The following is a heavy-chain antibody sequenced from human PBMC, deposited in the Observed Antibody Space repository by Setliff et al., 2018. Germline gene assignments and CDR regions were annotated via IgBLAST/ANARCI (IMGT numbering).Heavy chain of an antibody. V-gene: IGHV3-66*01. CDR1: GFTVSSNY. J-gene: IGHJ5*02. D-gene: IGHD1-1*01. CDR3: ARSDFRELESRLHNWFDP. CDR2: IYSGGST. Sequence: GGSLRLSCAASGFTVSSNYMSWVRQAPGKGLEWVSVIYSGGSTYYADSVKGRFTISRDNSKNTLYLQMNSLRADDTAVYYCARSDFRELESRLHNWFDPWGQGTLVTVSS.